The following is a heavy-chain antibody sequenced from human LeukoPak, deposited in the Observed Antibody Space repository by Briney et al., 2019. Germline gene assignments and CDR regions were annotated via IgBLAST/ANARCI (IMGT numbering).Heavy chain of an antibody. CDR2: IGTAGDT. CDR3: ARGSAPYYHYYGMDV. CDR1: GFTFSSYD. V-gene: IGHV3-13*01. J-gene: IGHJ6*02. Sequence: PGGSLRLSCAASGFTFSSYDMHWVRQATGKGLEWVSAIGTAGDTYYPGSVKGRLTISRENAKNSLYLQMNSLRAGDTAMYYCARGSAPYYHYYGMDVWGQGTTVTVSS.